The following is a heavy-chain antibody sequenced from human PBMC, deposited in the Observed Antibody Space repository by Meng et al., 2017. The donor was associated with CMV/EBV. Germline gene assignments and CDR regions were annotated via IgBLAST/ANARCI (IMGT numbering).Heavy chain of an antibody. V-gene: IGHV3-23*03. D-gene: IGHD3-3*01. Sequence: GESLKISCEASGFTFSSYAMSWVRQAPGKGLEWVSVIYSGGSSTYYADSVKGRFTISRDNSKNTLYLQMNSLRAEDTAVYYCAKAILFGVVIDYFDYWGQGTPVTVSS. CDR1: GFTFSSYA. CDR2: IYSGGSST. CDR3: AKAILFGVVIDYFDY. J-gene: IGHJ4*02.